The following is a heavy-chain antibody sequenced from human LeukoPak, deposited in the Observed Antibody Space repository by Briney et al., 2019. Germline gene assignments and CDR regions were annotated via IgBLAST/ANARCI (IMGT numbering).Heavy chain of an antibody. CDR1: GASISSYY. CDR2: IYYSGNT. J-gene: IGHJ3*02. CDR3: ARDQGDFWSGSFFDI. Sequence: SETLSLTCTVSGASISSYYWSWIRQPPGKGLEWIGYIYYSGNTIYNPSLRSRVTMSADTSKNQISLRLRSVTAADTAVYYCARDQGDFWSGSFFDIWGQGTMVTVSS. D-gene: IGHD3-3*01. V-gene: IGHV4-59*12.